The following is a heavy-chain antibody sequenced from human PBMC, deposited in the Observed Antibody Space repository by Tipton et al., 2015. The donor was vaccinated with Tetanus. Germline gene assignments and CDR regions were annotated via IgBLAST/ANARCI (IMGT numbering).Heavy chain of an antibody. CDR2: IKSKTDGGTT. Sequence: SLRLSCTTSGLFFHNAWMNWVRQAPGKGLEWVGRIKSKTDGGTTDYAARVKDRFSISRDDSKNTLFLLTNSLKTEDTAVYYCTTSGIVGSGSRVDYWGRGTLVVVSS. J-gene: IGHJ4*02. V-gene: IGHV3-15*07. CDR3: TTSGIVGSGSRVDY. CDR1: GLFFHNAW. D-gene: IGHD1-26*01.